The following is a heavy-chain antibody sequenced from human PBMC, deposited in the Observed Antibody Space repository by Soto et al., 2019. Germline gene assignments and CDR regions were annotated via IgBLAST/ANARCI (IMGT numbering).Heavy chain of an antibody. J-gene: IGHJ4*02. CDR1: GFSLSTSGVG. D-gene: IGHD6-19*01. CDR2: IYWDDDK. Sequence: QITLKESGPTLVKPTQTLTLTCSFSGFSLSTSGVGVGWIRQPPGKALEWLALIYWDDDKHYSPSLKSRLTVTKDTYKNRVVLTMANMGPRDTATYDCAHRQWLGHIDYWGQGTLVTVSS. CDR3: AHRQWLGHIDY. V-gene: IGHV2-5*02.